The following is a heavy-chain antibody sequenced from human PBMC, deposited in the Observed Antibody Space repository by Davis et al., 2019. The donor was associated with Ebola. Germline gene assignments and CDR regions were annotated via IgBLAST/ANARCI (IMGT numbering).Heavy chain of an antibody. V-gene: IGHV4-59*01. CDR1: GGSISSYY. CDR3: ARGAYSSGWFPLDY. CDR2: IYYSGST. D-gene: IGHD6-19*01. J-gene: IGHJ4*02. Sequence: MPSETLSLTCTVSGGSISSYYWSWIRQPPGKGLEWIGYIYYSGSTNYNPSLKSRVTISVDTSKNQFSLKLSSVTAADTAVYYCARGAYSSGWFPLDYWGQGTLVTVSS.